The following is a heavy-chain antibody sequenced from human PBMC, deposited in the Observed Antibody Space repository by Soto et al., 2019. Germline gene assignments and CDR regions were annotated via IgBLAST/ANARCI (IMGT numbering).Heavy chain of an antibody. V-gene: IGHV3-9*01. CDR3: AKGIEYYYDSSGYSLGGAFDI. Sequence: EVQLVESGGGLVQPGRSLRLSCAASGFTFDDYAMHWVRQAPGKGLEWVSGISRNSGSIGYADSVKGRFTISRDNAKNSLYLQMNSLRAEDTALYYCAKGIEYYYDSSGYSLGGAFDIWGQGTMVTVSS. D-gene: IGHD3-22*01. CDR2: ISRNSGSI. J-gene: IGHJ3*02. CDR1: GFTFDDYA.